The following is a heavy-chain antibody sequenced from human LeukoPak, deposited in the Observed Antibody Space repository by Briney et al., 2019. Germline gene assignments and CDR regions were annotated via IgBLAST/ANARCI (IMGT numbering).Heavy chain of an antibody. CDR2: MYYSGST. D-gene: IGHD6-13*01. J-gene: IGHJ4*02. CDR1: GGSTSSY. V-gene: IGHV4-59*08. CDR3: ARLSAAAGSPFDH. Sequence: SETLSLTCTVSGGSTSSYWSWIRQPPGKGLEWIAYMYYSGSTTSNPSLKSRVTMSVDTSKNQFSLKPSSVTAADTAVYYCARLSAAAGSPFDHWGQGTLVTVSS.